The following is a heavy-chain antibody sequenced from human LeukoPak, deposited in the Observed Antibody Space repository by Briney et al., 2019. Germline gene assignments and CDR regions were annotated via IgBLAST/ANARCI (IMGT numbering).Heavy chain of an antibody. Sequence: PSETLSLTCTVSGGSISSYYWSWIRQPPGKGLEWIGYIYYSGSTNYNPSLKSRVTISVDTSKNQFSLKLSSVTAADTVVYYCARVDGYNSRWYVDLWGRGTLVTVSS. CDR2: IYYSGST. D-gene: IGHD5-24*01. V-gene: IGHV4-59*01. CDR1: GGSISSYY. J-gene: IGHJ2*01. CDR3: ARVDGYNSRWYVDL.